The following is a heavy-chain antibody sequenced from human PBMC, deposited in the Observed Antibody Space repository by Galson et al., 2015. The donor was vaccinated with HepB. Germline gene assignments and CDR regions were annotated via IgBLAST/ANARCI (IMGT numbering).Heavy chain of an antibody. CDR1: GYPFIGYY. CDR3: ARVHCSGGSCYSFEY. CDR2: INPNSGTT. J-gene: IGHJ4*02. D-gene: IGHD2-15*01. V-gene: IGHV1-2*06. Sequence: SVKVSCKASGYPFIGYYMHWVRQAPGQGLEWMGRINPNSGTTNYAQKFQGRVTMTRDTSITTAYMELSSLRSDDTAVYYCARVHCSGGSCYSFEYWGQGTLVTVSS.